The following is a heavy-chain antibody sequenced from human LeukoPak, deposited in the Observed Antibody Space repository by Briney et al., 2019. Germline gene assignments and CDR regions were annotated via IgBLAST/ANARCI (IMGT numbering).Heavy chain of an antibody. V-gene: IGHV3-23*01. CDR1: GFIFRNYA. J-gene: IGHJ4*02. CDR2: ISGSGVGT. CDR3: ARDRERDGYIGTFDY. D-gene: IGHD5-24*01. Sequence: GGSLRLSCAGSGFIFRNYAMSWVRQAPGMGLEWVSAISGSGVGTNYADSVKGRFTISRDNSKNTLYLQMNSLRAEDTAVYYCARDRERDGYIGTFDYWGQGTLVTVSS.